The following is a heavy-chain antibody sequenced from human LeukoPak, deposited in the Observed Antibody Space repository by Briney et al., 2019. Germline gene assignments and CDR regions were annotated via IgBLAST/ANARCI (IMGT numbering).Heavy chain of an antibody. V-gene: IGHV1-2*02. CDR3: ARDSDIVLMVYAQYYFDY. J-gene: IGHJ4*02. CDR1: GYTFTGYY. D-gene: IGHD2-8*01. CDR2: INPNSGGI. Sequence: GASVKVSCKASGYTFTGYYMHWVRQAPGQGLEWMGWINPNSGGINYAQKFQGRVTMTRDTSISTAYMELSRLRSDDTAVYYCARDSDIVLMVYAQYYFDYWGQGTLVTVSS.